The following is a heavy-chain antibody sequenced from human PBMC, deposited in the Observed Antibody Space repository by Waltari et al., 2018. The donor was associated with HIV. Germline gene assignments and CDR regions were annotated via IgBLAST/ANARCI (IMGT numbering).Heavy chain of an antibody. CDR3: ARGPSGSYSDY. J-gene: IGHJ4*02. Sequence: EVQLVESGGGLVQPGGSLRLSCAASGFTFGSYYMHWVRHATGKSLEWGLTIGTACDTYYPDSVKGRFTISRENAKNSFYLQMNSLRAEDTAVYYCARGPSGSYSDYWGQGTLVTVSS. CDR1: GFTFGSYY. V-gene: IGHV3-13*01. CDR2: IGTACDT. D-gene: IGHD3-10*01.